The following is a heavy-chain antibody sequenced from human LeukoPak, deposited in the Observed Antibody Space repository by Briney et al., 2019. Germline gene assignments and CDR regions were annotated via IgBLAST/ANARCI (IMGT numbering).Heavy chain of an antibody. CDR2: IRCDGSNK. D-gene: IGHD3-9*01. Sequence: PGGSLRLSCAASGFTFSSYGMHWVRQAPGKGLEWVAFIRCDGSNKYYADSVKGRFTISRDNSKNTLYLQMNSLRAEDTAVYYCAKDLDWLMDVWGKGTTVTVSS. CDR1: GFTFSSYG. CDR3: AKDLDWLMDV. J-gene: IGHJ6*04. V-gene: IGHV3-30*02.